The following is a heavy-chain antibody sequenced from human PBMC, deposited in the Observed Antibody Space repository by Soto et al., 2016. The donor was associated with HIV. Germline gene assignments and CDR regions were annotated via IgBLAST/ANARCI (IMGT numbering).Heavy chain of an antibody. J-gene: IGHJ6*02. CDR1: GYTFTKYY. D-gene: IGHD7-27*01. CDR2: INPSGGGT. V-gene: IGHV1-46*01. Sequence: QVQLVQSGAEVQKPGASVKVSCKASGYTFTKYYMHWVRQAPGQGLEWMGIINPSGGGTTYAQKFQGRITMTRDTSTNTVYMELSSLRSEDTAVYYCARRNAGDAMDVWGQGTTVTVSS. CDR3: ARRNAGDAMDV.